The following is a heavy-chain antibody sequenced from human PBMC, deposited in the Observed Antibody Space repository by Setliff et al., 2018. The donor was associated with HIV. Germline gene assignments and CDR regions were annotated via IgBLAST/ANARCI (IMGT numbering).Heavy chain of an antibody. V-gene: IGHV1-46*01. Sequence: ASVKVSCKTSGYTFTGYYMHWVRQAPAQGLEWMGIINPSGGSTGYAQKFQGRVTMTRSTSITTAYMELSSLRSEDTAVYYCARAIPDYGDYYFDYWGQGTLVTAPQ. D-gene: IGHD4-17*01. CDR3: ARAIPDYGDYYFDY. CDR1: GYTFTGYY. J-gene: IGHJ4*02. CDR2: INPSGGST.